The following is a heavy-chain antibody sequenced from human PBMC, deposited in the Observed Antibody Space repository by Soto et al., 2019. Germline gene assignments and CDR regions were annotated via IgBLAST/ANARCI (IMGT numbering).Heavy chain of an antibody. CDR3: ARDLPEYNWNYGRQFPHNWFDP. D-gene: IGHD1-7*01. Sequence: ASVKVSCKASGYTFTGYYMHWVRQAPGQGLEWMGWINPNSGGTNYAQKFQGRVTMTRDTSISTAYMELSRLRSDDTAVYYCARDLPEYNWNYGRQFPHNWFDPWGQGTLVTVSS. CDR2: INPNSGGT. V-gene: IGHV1-2*02. CDR1: GYTFTGYY. J-gene: IGHJ5*02.